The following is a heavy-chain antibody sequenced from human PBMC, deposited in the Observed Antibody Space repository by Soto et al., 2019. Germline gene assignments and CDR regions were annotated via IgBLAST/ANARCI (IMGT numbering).Heavy chain of an antibody. J-gene: IGHJ3*02. CDR1: GGTFGSYA. D-gene: IGHD3-9*01. CDR3: ARSPILTGYGTVKAFDI. V-gene: IGHV1-69*13. Sequence: VKVSGKASGGTFGSYAISWVRQAPGEGLEWMGGIIPICGTANYAQKFQGRVTITADESTSTAYMELSSLRSEDTAVYYCARSPILTGYGTVKAFDIWGQGTMVTVSS. CDR2: IIPICGTA.